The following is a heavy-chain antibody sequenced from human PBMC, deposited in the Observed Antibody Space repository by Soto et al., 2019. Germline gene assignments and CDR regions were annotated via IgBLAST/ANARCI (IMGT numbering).Heavy chain of an antibody. Sequence: ASVKVSCKASGYTFTSYYMHWVRQAPGQGLEWMGIINPSGGSTSYAQKFQGRVTMTRDTSTSTVYMELSSLRSEDTAVYYCARTLLSPYDFWSGYPPSYYYYGMDVWGQGTTVTVSS. D-gene: IGHD3-3*01. V-gene: IGHV1-46*01. CDR3: ARTLLSPYDFWSGYPPSYYYYGMDV. CDR1: GYTFTSYY. J-gene: IGHJ6*02. CDR2: INPSGGST.